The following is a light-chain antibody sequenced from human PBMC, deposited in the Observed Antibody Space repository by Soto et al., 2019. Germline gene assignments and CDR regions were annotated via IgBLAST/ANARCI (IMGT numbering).Light chain of an antibody. CDR1: SSDVGGYNY. J-gene: IGLJ2*01. CDR3: SSYAGINTVV. CDR2: EVS. Sequence: SVLTQPPSASGSPGQSVTISCTGTSSDVGGYNYVSWYQQHPGKAPKLILYEVSERPSGVPDRFSGSKSGNTASLTVSGLQAEDDADYYCSSYAGINTVVFGGGTKLTVL. V-gene: IGLV2-8*01.